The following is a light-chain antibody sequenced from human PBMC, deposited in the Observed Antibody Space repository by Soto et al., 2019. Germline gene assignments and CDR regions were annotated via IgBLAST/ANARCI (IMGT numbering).Light chain of an antibody. Sequence: DIQMTQSPSSLSASVGDRVTITCRASQNIGRFLNWHQQKPGKAPNVLINVASTLRSGVPSRFSGSGSGTDFNLTINSLQPEDFATYFCQQRFTTPLTFGGGTKVDIK. V-gene: IGKV1-39*01. J-gene: IGKJ4*01. CDR3: QQRFTTPLT. CDR2: VAS. CDR1: QNIGRF.